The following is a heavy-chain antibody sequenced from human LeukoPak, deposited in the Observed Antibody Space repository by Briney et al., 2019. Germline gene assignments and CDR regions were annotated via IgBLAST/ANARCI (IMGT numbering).Heavy chain of an antibody. J-gene: IGHJ4*02. Sequence: GGSLRLSCAASGFTFSNCAMSWLRQAPGKGLEWVSTIGNSGGSTYYADSVKGRFTIARDDPENTLFLQMNSLRAEDTAVYYCAKATGYLLWGQGTLVTVSS. D-gene: IGHD1-14*01. V-gene: IGHV3-23*01. CDR1: GFTFSNCA. CDR3: AKATGYLL. CDR2: IGNSGGST.